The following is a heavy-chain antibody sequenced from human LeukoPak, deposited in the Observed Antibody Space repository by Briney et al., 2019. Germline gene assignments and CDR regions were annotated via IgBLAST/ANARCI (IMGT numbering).Heavy chain of an antibody. V-gene: IGHV3-66*01. J-gene: IGHJ4*02. CDR2: IYSDGRT. CDR1: GLSVSSNY. CDR3: ARATTVTTNFDY. Sequence: GGSLRLSCASSGLSVSSNYMRWVRQAPGRGLEWVSFIYSDGRTYYADSPKGRLTMSRDNSKNTVYLQMNSLRAEDTGVYYCARATTVTTNFDYWGQGTLVTVSS. D-gene: IGHD4-17*01.